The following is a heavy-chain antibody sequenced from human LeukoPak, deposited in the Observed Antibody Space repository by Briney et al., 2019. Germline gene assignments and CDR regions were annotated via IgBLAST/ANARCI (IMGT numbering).Heavy chain of an antibody. CDR3: ARHGPGPTYYDFWSGWYYYGMDV. V-gene: IGHV4-59*08. D-gene: IGHD3-3*01. CDR1: GGSISSYY. J-gene: IGHJ6*02. CDR2: IYYSGST. Sequence: SETLSLTCTVSGGSISSYYWSWIRQPPGKGLEWIGYIYYSGSTNYNPSLKSRVTISVDTSKNQFSLKLSSVTAADTAVYYCARHGPGPTYYDFWSGWYYYGMDVWGQGTTVTVS.